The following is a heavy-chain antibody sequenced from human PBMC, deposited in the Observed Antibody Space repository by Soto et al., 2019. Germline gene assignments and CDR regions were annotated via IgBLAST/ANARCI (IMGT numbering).Heavy chain of an antibody. D-gene: IGHD3-22*01. J-gene: IGHJ4*02. CDR2: ISGSGGST. CDR1: GFTFSSYA. Sequence: GESLKISCAASGFTFSSYAMSWVRQAPGKGLEWVSAISGSGGSTYYADSVKGRFTISRDNSKNTLYLQMNSLRAEDTAVYYCAKALNYYDSSGITFDYWGQGTLVTVSS. CDR3: AKALNYYDSSGITFDY. V-gene: IGHV3-23*01.